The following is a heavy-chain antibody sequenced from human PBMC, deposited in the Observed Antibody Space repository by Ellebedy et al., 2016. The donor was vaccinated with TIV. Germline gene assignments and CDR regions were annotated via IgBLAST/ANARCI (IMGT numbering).Heavy chain of an antibody. CDR3: AREVDTSMADSLDV. J-gene: IGHJ6*02. D-gene: IGHD5-18*01. CDR1: GFTFSSYW. CDR2: MNSDGSIT. V-gene: IGHV3-74*01. Sequence: GESLKISCAASGFTFSSYWMHWVRQAPGKGLVWVSRMNSDGSITRFADSVRGRFTISRDNAKNMLYLQMSSLTAEDTAVYYCAREVDTSMADSLDVWGQGTTVTVSS.